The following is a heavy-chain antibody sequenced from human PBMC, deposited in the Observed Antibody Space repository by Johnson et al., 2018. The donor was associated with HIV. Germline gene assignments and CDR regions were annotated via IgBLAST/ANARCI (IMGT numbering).Heavy chain of an antibody. J-gene: IGHJ3*02. CDR1: GFTFDDYA. D-gene: IGHD2-15*01. CDR3: AKDRWWEPTDAFDI. Sequence: EVQLVESGGGLVQPGRSLRLSCAASGFTFDDYAMHWVRQAPGKGLEWVSGISWNSGSIGYADSVKGRFTISRDNAKNSLYLQMNSLRAEDTALYYCAKDRWWEPTDAFDIWGQGTMVTVSS. CDR2: ISWNSGSI. V-gene: IGHV3-9*01.